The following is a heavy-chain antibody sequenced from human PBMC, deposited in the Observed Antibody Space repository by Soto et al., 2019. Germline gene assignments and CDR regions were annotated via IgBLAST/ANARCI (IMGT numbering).Heavy chain of an antibody. CDR3: AREDIVATTDY. CDR1: GFTFSIYT. Sequence: EVQLVESGGGLVKPEGSLRLSCAASGFTFSIYTMNWVRQAPGKGLEWVSAISSSSNYIYYADSVKGRFTISRDNARNSLYLQMNSLRAEDTAVYYCAREDIVATTDYWGQGTLVTVSS. J-gene: IGHJ4*02. CDR2: ISSSSNYI. D-gene: IGHD5-12*01. V-gene: IGHV3-21*02.